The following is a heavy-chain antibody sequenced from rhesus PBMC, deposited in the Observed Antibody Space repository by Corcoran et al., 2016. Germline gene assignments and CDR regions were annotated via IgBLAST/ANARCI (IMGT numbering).Heavy chain of an antibody. CDR1: GGSISSSNW. D-gene: IGHD6-25*01. CDR2: IYGSGGST. Sequence: QVQLQESGPAVVKPSETLSLTCAVSGGSISSSNWWSWIRQSPGKGLEWIGGIYGSGGSTEYNPSLKSRVTMSIDTSKNQFSLKLSSVTAADTAVYYCARRAIAAADFDYWGQGVLVTVSS. V-gene: IGHV4-93*02. CDR3: ARRAIAAADFDY. J-gene: IGHJ4*01.